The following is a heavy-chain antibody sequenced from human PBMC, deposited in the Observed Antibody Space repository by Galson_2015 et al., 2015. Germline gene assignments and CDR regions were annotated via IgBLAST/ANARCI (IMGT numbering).Heavy chain of an antibody. D-gene: IGHD3-22*01. J-gene: IGHJ4*02. V-gene: IGHV3-9*01. Sequence: SLRLSCAASGFTFDDYAMHWVRQAPGKGLEWVSGISWNSGIIGYADSVKGRFTISRDNAKNSLYLQMNSLRAEDTALYYCAKGSNIVVVSHFAYWGQGSLVTVSS. CDR1: GFTFDDYA. CDR2: ISWNSGII. CDR3: AKGSNIVVVSHFAY.